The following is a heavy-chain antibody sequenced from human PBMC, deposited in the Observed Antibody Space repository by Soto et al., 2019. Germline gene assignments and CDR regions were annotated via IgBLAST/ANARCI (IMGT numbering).Heavy chain of an antibody. CDR1: GYTFTSYY. Sequence: GASVKVSCKASGYTFTSYYMHWVRQAPGQGLEWMGIINPSGGSTSYAQKFQGRVTMTRDTSTSTVYMELSSLRSEDTAVYYCAREQYEVTPPGDYYYYGMDVWGQGTTVTVSS. D-gene: IGHD2-21*02. CDR2: INPSGGST. CDR3: AREQYEVTPPGDYYYYGMDV. J-gene: IGHJ6*02. V-gene: IGHV1-46*01.